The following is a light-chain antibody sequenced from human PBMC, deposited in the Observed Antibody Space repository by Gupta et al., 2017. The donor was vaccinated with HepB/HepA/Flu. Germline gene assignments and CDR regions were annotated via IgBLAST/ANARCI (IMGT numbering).Light chain of an antibody. CDR1: QSISTY. CDR3: QQTYITPTT. V-gene: IGKV1-39*01. CDR2: AAS. J-gene: IGKJ1*01. Sequence: DIQMTQSPSSLSTSVGDRVTITCRASQSISTYLNWFQQKPGKAPNLLIYAASSLQSGVPSRFSGSGSGSEFTLTISSLQPEDFATYYCQQTYITPTTFGQGTKVEIK.